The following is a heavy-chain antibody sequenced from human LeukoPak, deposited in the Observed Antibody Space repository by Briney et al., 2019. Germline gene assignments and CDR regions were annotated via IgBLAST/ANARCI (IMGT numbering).Heavy chain of an antibody. D-gene: IGHD3-3*01. V-gene: IGHV4-59*08. CDR2: IYYTGRT. Sequence: SETLSLTCNVSGGSISSYYWNWIRQPPGKGLEWIGYIYYTGRTNYSPSLRSRVTLSLDTSKNQFSLELRSVTAADTAVYYCARMDDFWSGYYLLDQWGQGTLVSVSS. J-gene: IGHJ5*02. CDR1: GGSISSYY. CDR3: ARMDDFWSGYYLLDQ.